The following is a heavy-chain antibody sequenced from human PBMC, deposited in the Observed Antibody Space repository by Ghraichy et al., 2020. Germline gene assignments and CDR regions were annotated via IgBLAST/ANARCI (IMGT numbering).Heavy chain of an antibody. Sequence: SETLSLTCAVYGGSFSGYYWSWIRQPPGKGLEWIGEINHSGSTNYNPSLKSRVTISVDTSKNQFSLKLSSVTAADTAVYYCASAGGTAYRSSRPPFDYWGQGSLVTVSS. J-gene: IGHJ4*02. D-gene: IGHD6-6*01. CDR2: INHSGST. V-gene: IGHV4-34*01. CDR1: GGSFSGYY. CDR3: ASAGGTAYRSSRPPFDY.